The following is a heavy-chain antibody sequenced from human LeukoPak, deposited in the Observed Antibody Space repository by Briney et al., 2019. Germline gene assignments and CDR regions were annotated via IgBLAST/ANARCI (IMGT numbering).Heavy chain of an antibody. CDR1: GFTFSNYG. J-gene: IGHJ4*02. D-gene: IGHD2-2*01. CDR3: AKVVAFIVVVPAAYLDY. Sequence: GGSLRLSCAASGFTFSNYGMSWVRQAPGKGLEWVSVISGTGGSTYYADSVKGRFTLSRDNSNNTLYLQMNSLRAEDTAVYSCAKVVAFIVVVPAAYLDYWGQGTLVTVSS. CDR2: ISGTGGST. V-gene: IGHV3-23*01.